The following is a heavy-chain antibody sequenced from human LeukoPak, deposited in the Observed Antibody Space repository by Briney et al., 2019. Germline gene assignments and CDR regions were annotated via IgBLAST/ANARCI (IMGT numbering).Heavy chain of an antibody. D-gene: IGHD5-18*01. V-gene: IGHV5-51*01. CDR1: GYSFTSYW. J-gene: IGHJ4*02. CDR2: IFPGNSDT. Sequence: GESLKISCKGSGYSFTSYWIGWARQMPGKGLEWMAIIFPGNSDTIYSPSFQGQVTISADKSINTAYLQWRGLKDSDTAMYYCVRHNNYALDYWGQGTLVTVSS. CDR3: VRHNNYALDY.